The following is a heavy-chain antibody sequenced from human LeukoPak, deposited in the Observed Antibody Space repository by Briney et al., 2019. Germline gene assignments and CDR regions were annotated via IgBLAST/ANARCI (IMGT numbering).Heavy chain of an antibody. CDR2: IYTSGST. J-gene: IGHJ4*02. CDR1: GGSISSGSYC. V-gene: IGHV4-61*02. CDR3: ASDDSSGSVSFDY. D-gene: IGHD3-22*01. Sequence: PSETLSLTCTVSGGSISSGSYCWSWLRQPAGQGLEWIVRIYTSGSTNYNPSLKSRVTISVDTSKNQFSLKLSSVTAADTALYYGASDDSSGSVSFDYWGQGTLVTVSS.